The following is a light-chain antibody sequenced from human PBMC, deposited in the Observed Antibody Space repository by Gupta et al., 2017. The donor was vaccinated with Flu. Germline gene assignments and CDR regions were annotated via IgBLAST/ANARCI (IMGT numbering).Light chain of an antibody. Sequence: VRISCTRSSGSIANNYVQWYQQRPGSPPIAVIYEDDKRPSGGPGRFSASIDRSSNTASLTISGRQTEDEAGYYCQSSDSSLRVAFGGGTKLTVV. V-gene: IGLV6-57*01. CDR3: QSSDSSLRVA. J-gene: IGLJ2*01. CDR2: EDD. CDR1: SGSIANNY.